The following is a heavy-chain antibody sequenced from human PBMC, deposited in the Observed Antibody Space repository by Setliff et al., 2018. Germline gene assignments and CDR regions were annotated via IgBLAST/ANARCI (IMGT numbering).Heavy chain of an antibody. CDR3: ASHSSGWYRGGYGMDV. Sequence: LSETLSLTCTVSGYSISSGYYWGWIRQPPGKGLEWIGSIYHSGSTYYNPSPKSRVTISVDTSKNQFSLKLSSVTAADTAVYYCASHSSGWYRGGYGMDVWGQGTTVTVS. V-gene: IGHV4-38-2*02. D-gene: IGHD6-19*01. CDR1: GYSISSGYY. J-gene: IGHJ6*02. CDR2: IYHSGST.